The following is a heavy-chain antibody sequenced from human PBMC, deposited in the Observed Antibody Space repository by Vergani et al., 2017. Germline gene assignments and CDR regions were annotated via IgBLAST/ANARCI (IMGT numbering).Heavy chain of an antibody. CDR1: GFTVSSNY. V-gene: IGHV3-30*02. CDR3: ARANVDTAMVTY. J-gene: IGHJ4*02. D-gene: IGHD5-18*01. Sequence: VQLVESGGGLVQPGGSLRLSCAASGFTVSSNYMSWVRQAPGKGLEWVAFIRYDGSNKYYADSVKGRFTISRDNSKNTLYLQMNSLRAEDTAVYYCARANVDTAMVTYWGQGTLVTVSS. CDR2: IRYDGSNK.